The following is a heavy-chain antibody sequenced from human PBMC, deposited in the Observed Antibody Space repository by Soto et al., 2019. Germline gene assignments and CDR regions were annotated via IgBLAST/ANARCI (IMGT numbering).Heavy chain of an antibody. Sequence: GASVKVSCKASGSTFTSSAMQWVRQARGQRLEWIGWIVVGSGNTNYAQKFQERVTITRDMSTSTAYMELSSLRSEDTAVYYCAAVDYDFWSGYYIGPVGDAFDIWGQGTMVTVSS. CDR2: IVVGSGNT. V-gene: IGHV1-58*02. D-gene: IGHD3-3*01. J-gene: IGHJ3*02. CDR3: AAVDYDFWSGYYIGPVGDAFDI. CDR1: GSTFTSSA.